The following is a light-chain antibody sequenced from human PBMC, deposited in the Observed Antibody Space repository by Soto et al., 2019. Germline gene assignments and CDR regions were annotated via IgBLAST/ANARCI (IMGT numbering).Light chain of an antibody. Sequence: EIVLTQSPGTLSLSPGERATLSCRASQSVRNSYLAWYQQKPGQAPRLLIYGASSRATGVPDRFSGSGSGTDFALTSSRLEPEDFGVYCCQQYGDFPRFALGPGTKVDL. CDR1: QSVRNSY. J-gene: IGKJ3*01. CDR2: GAS. V-gene: IGKV3-20*01. CDR3: QQYGDFPRFA.